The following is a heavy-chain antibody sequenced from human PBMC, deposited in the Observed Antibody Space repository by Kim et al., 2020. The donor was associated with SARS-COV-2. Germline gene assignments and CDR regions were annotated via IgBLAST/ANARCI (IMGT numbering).Heavy chain of an antibody. CDR2: INHSGST. V-gene: IGHV4-34*01. Sequence: SETLSLTCAVYGGSFSGYYWSWIRQPPGKGLEWIGEINHSGSTNYNPSLKSRVTISVDTSKNQFSLKLSAVTAADTAVYYCARAHYDFWSGYRSQRFDYWGQGTLVTVSS. CDR1: GGSFSGYY. CDR3: ARAHYDFWSGYRSQRFDY. J-gene: IGHJ4*02. D-gene: IGHD3-3*01.